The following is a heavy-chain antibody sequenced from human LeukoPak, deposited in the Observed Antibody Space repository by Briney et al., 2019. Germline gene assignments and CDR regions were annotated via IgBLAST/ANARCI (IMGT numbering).Heavy chain of an antibody. CDR1: GITFSSYA. CDR3: AKRGADSGGTSALVALDI. V-gene: IGHV3-23*01. Sequence: GGSLRLSCAASGITFSSYAMSWVRQAPGKGLEWVSTITGSGSTTYYADSVKGRFTISRDNSKNTLYLQMNSLIAEDTAVYSCAKRGADSGGTSALVALDIWGQGTLVTVSS. D-gene: IGHD4-23*01. J-gene: IGHJ3*02. CDR2: ITGSGSTT.